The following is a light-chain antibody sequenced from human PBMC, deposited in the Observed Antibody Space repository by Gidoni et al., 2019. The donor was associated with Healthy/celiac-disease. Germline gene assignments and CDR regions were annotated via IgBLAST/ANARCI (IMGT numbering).Light chain of an antibody. CDR1: SSDVGSYNL. CDR3: CSYAGSSTVV. Sequence: SALTQPASVPGPPGQSITISCTGTSSDVGSYNLVSWYQQHPGKAPKLMIYAGSKRPSGVSNRFSGSKSGNTASLTISGLQAEDEADYYCCSYAGSSTVVFGGGTKLTVL. V-gene: IGLV2-23*01. CDR2: AGS. J-gene: IGLJ2*01.